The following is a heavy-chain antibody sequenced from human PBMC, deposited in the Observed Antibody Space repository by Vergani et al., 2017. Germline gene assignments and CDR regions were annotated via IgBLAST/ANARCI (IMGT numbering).Heavy chain of an antibody. CDR3: SASRSSGHDYYYMDV. V-gene: IGHV3-23*01. CDR2: IVGSGVIT. J-gene: IGHJ6*03. CDR1: GFTFRNFA. D-gene: IGHD6-6*01. Sequence: EVQLLESGGGLVQPGGSLRLSCAASGFTFRNFAMSWVLQAPGKGLEWVSTIVGSGVITYYADSVRGRFTISRDNSKNTLYLQMNGLNAADTAVYYCSASRSSGHDYYYMDVWGKGTTVTVSS.